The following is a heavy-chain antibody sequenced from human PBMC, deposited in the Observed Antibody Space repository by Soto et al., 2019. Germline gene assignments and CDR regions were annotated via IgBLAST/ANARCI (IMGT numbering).Heavy chain of an antibody. J-gene: IGHJ4*02. CDR2: ISTTGGHV. D-gene: IGHD3-3*01. V-gene: IGHV3-48*03. Sequence: EVRLVESGGDLVKSGGSLRLSCVGSGFLFRNYEMNWVRQAPGKGLEWLAHISTTGGHVSESDSVKGRFTISRDNAKNSMSLQMNSLRDEDTAVYYCAREGKTAFGDVLGPFDYWGQGILVTVSS. CDR3: AREGKTAFGDVLGPFDY. CDR1: GFLFRNYE.